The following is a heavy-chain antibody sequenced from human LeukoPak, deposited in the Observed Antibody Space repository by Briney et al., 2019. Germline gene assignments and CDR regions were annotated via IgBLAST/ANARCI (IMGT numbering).Heavy chain of an antibody. CDR2: TYSGGTT. J-gene: IGHJ4*02. V-gene: IGHV3-66*01. CDR3: ARESPTTVTNFDF. D-gene: IGHD4-17*01. CDR1: GFTFSSYS. Sequence: GGSLRLSCAASGFTFSSYSMNWVRQAPGKGLEWVSVTYSGGTTYYADFVKGRFTMSRDNSVNTLYLQMNSLTAEDTAVYYWARESPTTVTNFDFWGQGTLVTVSS.